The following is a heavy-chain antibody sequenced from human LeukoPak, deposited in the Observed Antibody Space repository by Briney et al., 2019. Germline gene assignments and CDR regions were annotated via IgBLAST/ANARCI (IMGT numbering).Heavy chain of an antibody. CDR2: IYSGGST. CDR1: GFTVSSIY. D-gene: IGHD6-13*01. V-gene: IGHV3-53*01. CDR3: ARGAGPFDY. Sequence: GGSLRLSCAASGFTVSSIYMSWVPQGPGKGMWFVLIIYSGGSTYYAAYVKGRFTISRDNSKNTLYLQMNSLRAEDTAVYYCARGAGPFDYWGQGTLVTVSS. J-gene: IGHJ4*02.